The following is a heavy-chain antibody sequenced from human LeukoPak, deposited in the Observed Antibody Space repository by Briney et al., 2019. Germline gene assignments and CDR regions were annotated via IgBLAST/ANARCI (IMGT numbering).Heavy chain of an antibody. Sequence: GGSLRLSCAASGFTFSSYEMNGVRQAPGKGLEWVSYISSSGSTIYYADSVKGRFTISRDNAKNSLYLQMNSLRAEDTAVYYCARGGVLRFLEWFQSGAFDIWGQGTMVTVSS. CDR3: ARGGVLRFLEWFQSGAFDI. V-gene: IGHV3-48*03. CDR2: ISSSGSTI. J-gene: IGHJ3*02. D-gene: IGHD3-3*01. CDR1: GFTFSSYE.